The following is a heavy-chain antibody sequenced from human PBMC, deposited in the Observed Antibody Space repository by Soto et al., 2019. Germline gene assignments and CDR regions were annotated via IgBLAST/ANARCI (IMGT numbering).Heavy chain of an antibody. D-gene: IGHD4-17*01. V-gene: IGHV4-30-4*01. J-gene: IGHJ6*02. CDR2: IYYSGST. CDR3: ARGYGDAYYYYGMDV. Sequence: SEPLSLTCTVSGGSISSGDYYWSWIRQPPGKGLEWLGYIYYSGSTYYNPSLTSRVTISVDTSKNQFSLKLSSVTTADTAVYYCARGYGDAYYYYGMDVWGQGTTVT. CDR1: GGSISSGDYY.